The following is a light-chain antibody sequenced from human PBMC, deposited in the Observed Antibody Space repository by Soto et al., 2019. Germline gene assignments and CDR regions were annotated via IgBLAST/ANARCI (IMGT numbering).Light chain of an antibody. CDR3: QQFHSYPFT. CDR2: DGS. J-gene: IGKJ3*01. Sequence: AIQLTQSPSSLSASVGDRVTITCRASQAISSALAWYQQKPGKAPKSLIYDGSSLQGGAPSRFSGSGSGTDFTLTISSLQPEDFAIYYCQQFHSYPFTFGPGTKVDIK. V-gene: IGKV1-13*02. CDR1: QAISSA.